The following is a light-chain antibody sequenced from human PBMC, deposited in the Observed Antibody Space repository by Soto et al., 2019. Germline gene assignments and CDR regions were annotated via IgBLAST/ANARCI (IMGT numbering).Light chain of an antibody. CDR1: SANIGGNS. J-gene: IGLJ1*01. V-gene: IGLV1-51*01. Sequence: QSVMTQPPSVSAAPGQKVTISCSGSSANIGGNSVSWYQQLPGTAPQLLIYDDNKRPSGIPDRFSGSKSGTSATLGITGFQTGDEADYCCGSWDSSLSAYVFGTGTKVTVL. CDR3: GSWDSSLSAYV. CDR2: DDN.